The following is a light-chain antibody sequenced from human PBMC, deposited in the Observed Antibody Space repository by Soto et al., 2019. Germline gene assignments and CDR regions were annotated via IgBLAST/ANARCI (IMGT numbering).Light chain of an antibody. J-gene: IGKJ1*01. Sequence: DIQMTQSPSSLSASVGDGVTITCRASQSISSKLSWYQQKPGKVPKLLIYAADRLQSGVPSRFSGSGYGTNFTLTITSLQPEDFATYYCQQSHSRVTFGQGTKVDNK. V-gene: IGKV1-39*01. CDR3: QQSHSRVT. CDR1: QSISSK. CDR2: AAD.